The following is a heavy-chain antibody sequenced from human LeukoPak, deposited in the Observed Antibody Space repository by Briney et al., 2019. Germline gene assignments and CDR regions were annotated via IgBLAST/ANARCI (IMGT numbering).Heavy chain of an antibody. V-gene: IGHV1-18*01. CDR2: ISAYNGNT. Sequence: ASVKVSCKASGYTFANYGISWVRQAPGQGLEWVGWISAYNGNTNYAQKLQGRVTMTTDTSTSTAYMELRSLRSDDTAVYYCARVPYYDSSGYYSKGAFDIWGQGTMVTVSS. D-gene: IGHD3-22*01. J-gene: IGHJ3*02. CDR3: ARVPYYDSSGYYSKGAFDI. CDR1: GYTFANYG.